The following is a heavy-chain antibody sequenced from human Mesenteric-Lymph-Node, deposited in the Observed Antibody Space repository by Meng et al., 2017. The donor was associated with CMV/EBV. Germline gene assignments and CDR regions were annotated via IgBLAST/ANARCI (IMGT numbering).Heavy chain of an antibody. V-gene: IGHV3-49*04. Sequence: GESLKISCRGFGFNFGDYIMSWVRQAPGKGLEWVGLIRSKAYGGTPEYAASVKGRFSISRDDSKSSAYLQMNSLKTEDTAVYYCARDRIHDAFDIWGQGTMVTVSS. CDR1: GFNFGDYI. CDR2: IRSKAYGGTP. CDR3: ARDRIHDAFDI. D-gene: IGHD5-18*01. J-gene: IGHJ3*02.